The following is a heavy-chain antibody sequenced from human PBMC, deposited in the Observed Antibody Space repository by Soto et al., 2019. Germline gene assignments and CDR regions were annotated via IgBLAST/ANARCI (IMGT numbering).Heavy chain of an antibody. J-gene: IGHJ4*02. CDR3: ARVFSSGSGWMSYFDF. CDR2: IYYTGAT. CDR1: SGSISTGNW. Sequence: QVELQESGPRLVKSSGTLSLTCEVSSGSISTGNWWSWVRQPPGKGLEWIGEIYYTGATNYYPSLTSRVTMTINKSKNQFSLILASATAADTAVYYCARVFSSGSGWMSYFDFWGQGILVSVSS. D-gene: IGHD6-25*01. V-gene: IGHV4-4*02.